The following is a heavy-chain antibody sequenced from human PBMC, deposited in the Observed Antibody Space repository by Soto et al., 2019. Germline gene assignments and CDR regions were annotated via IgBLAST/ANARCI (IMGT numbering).Heavy chain of an antibody. J-gene: IGHJ4*02. CDR1: GFTFSSYA. CDR3: AKDRDYYDSSGYSDY. D-gene: IGHD3-22*01. CDR2: ISGSGGST. V-gene: IGHV3-23*01. Sequence: EVQLLESGGGLVQPGGSLRLSCAASGFTFSSYAMSWVRQAPGKGLEWVSAISGSGGSTYYADSVKGRFTISRDNSKNTLYLQMNSLRVEDTAVYYCAKDRDYYDSSGYSDYWGQGTLVTVSS.